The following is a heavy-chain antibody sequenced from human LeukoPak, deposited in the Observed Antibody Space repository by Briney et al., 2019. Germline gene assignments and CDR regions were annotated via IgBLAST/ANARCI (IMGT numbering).Heavy chain of an antibody. CDR2: ISTSSSYI. V-gene: IGHV3-21*01. CDR1: GFAFSSYS. Sequence: PGGSLRLSCAAYGFAFSSYSMNWVRQAPGKGLEWVSFISTSSSYIYYADSVKGRFTISRDNAKNSLYLQINSLKVEDRAVYYCATGGWYLAYWGQGTLVTVSS. J-gene: IGHJ4*02. D-gene: IGHD6-19*01. CDR3: ATGGWYLAY.